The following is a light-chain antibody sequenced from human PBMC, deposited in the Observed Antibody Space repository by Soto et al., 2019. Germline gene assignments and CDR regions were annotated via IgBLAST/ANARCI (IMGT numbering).Light chain of an antibody. J-gene: IGKJ1*01. CDR1: QSVSSY. Sequence: EIVLTQSPATLSLSPGERATLSCRASQSVSSYLAWYQQKPGQPPRLLIYGASSRATGIPDRFSGSASGTEFTLTISSLQSEDFTVYYCQQYNKWPLTFGQGTKVDIK. CDR3: QQYNKWPLT. CDR2: GAS. V-gene: IGKV3D-15*01.